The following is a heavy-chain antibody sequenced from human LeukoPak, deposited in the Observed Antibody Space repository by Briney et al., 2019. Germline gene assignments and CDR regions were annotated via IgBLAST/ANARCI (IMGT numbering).Heavy chain of an antibody. Sequence: GASVKVSCKASGGTFSSYAISWVRQAPGQGLEWMGGIIPIFGTANYAQKFQGRVTITTDESTSTAYMELSSLRSEDTAVYYCARGMQQLLQDYYYYMDVWGKGTTVTVSS. CDR3: ARGMQQLLQDYYYYMDV. J-gene: IGHJ6*03. CDR1: GGTFSSYA. D-gene: IGHD6-13*01. V-gene: IGHV1-69*05. CDR2: IIPIFGTA.